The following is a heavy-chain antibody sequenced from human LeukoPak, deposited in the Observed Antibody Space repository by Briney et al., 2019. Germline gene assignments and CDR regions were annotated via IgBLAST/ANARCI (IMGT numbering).Heavy chain of an antibody. CDR1: GYTFTGYY. Sequence: ASVKVSCKASGYTFTGYYMHWVRQAPGQGLEWMGWINPNSGGTNYAQKFQGRVTMTRDTSISTAYMELSRLRSDDTAVYYCASYTYYDFWSGYYMYYYGMDVWGQGTTVTVSS. D-gene: IGHD3-3*01. V-gene: IGHV1-2*02. J-gene: IGHJ6*02. CDR2: INPNSGGT. CDR3: ASYTYYDFWSGYYMYYYGMDV.